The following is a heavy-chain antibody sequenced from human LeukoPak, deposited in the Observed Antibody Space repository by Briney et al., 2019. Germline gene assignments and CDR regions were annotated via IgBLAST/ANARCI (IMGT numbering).Heavy chain of an antibody. D-gene: IGHD2-2*01. Sequence: ASVKVSCKASGYTFTSYGISWVRQAPGQGLEWMGWISAYNGNTNYAQKLQGRVTMTTDTSTSTAYMELRSLRSDDTAVYYCARGGYCSSTSCSSYFDYWGRGTLVTVSS. CDR1: GYTFTSYG. J-gene: IGHJ4*02. CDR3: ARGGYCSSTSCSSYFDY. V-gene: IGHV1-18*01. CDR2: ISAYNGNT.